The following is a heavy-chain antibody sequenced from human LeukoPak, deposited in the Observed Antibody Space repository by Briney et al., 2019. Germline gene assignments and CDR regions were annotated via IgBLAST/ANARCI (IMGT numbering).Heavy chain of an antibody. V-gene: IGHV4-39*07. Sequence: GSLRLSCAASGFTFSSYWMSWIRQPPGKGLEWIGTISYSGNTYYSPSLKSRVTLLLDTSGNQFSLKLSSVTAADTAVYYCSSSGVEEWQGLHFWGQGTLVTVSS. CDR2: ISYSGNT. CDR1: GFTFSSYW. J-gene: IGHJ4*02. D-gene: IGHD3-3*01. CDR3: SSSGVEEWQGLHF.